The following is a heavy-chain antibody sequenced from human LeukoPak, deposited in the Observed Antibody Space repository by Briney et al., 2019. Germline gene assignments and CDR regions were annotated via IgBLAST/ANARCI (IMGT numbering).Heavy chain of an antibody. Sequence: TSGGSLRLSCAASGFTFSDYYMSWIRQAPGKGLEWVSYISSSGSTIYYADSVKGRFTISRDNAKNSLYLQMNSLRAEDTALYYCAKDSEGYSYGFGVDFDYWGQGTLVTVSS. CDR2: ISSSGSTI. D-gene: IGHD5-18*01. J-gene: IGHJ4*02. CDR1: GFTFSDYY. CDR3: AKDSEGYSYGFGVDFDY. V-gene: IGHV3-11*01.